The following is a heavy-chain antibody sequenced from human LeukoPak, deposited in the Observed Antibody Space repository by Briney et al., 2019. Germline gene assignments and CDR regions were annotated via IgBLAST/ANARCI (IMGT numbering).Heavy chain of an antibody. CDR2: INPNSGGT. CDR1: GYTFNGYY. D-gene: IGHD3-10*01. CDR3: ARVGLTMVRGVKGWFDP. Sequence: EASVKVSCKSSGYTFNGYYMHWVRQAPGQGLEWMGWINPNSGGTNYAQKFQGRVTMTRDTSISTAYMELSRLRSDDTAVYYCARVGLTMVRGVKGWFDPWGQGTLVTVSS. J-gene: IGHJ5*02. V-gene: IGHV1-2*02.